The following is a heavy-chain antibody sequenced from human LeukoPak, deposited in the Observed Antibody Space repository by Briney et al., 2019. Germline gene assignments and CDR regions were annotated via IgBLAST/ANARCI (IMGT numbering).Heavy chain of an antibody. V-gene: IGHV4-34*01. Sequence: SETLSLTCAVYGGSFSGYYWSWIRQPPGKGLEWIGEINHSGSTNYNPSLKSRVTISVDTSKNQFSLKRSSVTAADTAVYYCARGAYYYGSGSYLPYYFDYWGQGTLVTVSS. CDR2: INHSGST. CDR3: ARGAYYYGSGSYLPYYFDY. J-gene: IGHJ4*02. CDR1: GGSFSGYY. D-gene: IGHD3-10*01.